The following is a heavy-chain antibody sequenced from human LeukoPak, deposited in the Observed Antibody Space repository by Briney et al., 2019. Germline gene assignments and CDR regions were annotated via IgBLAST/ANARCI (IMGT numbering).Heavy chain of an antibody. CDR2: ISYDGSNK. CDR1: GFTFSSYG. D-gene: IGHD6-19*01. J-gene: IGHJ4*02. CDR3: AKAGYSSGWTRDYFDY. Sequence: PGGSLRLSCAASGFTFSSYGMHWVRQAPGKGLEWVSVISYDGSNKYYADSVKGRFTISRDNSKTTLYPQMNSLRAEDTAVYYCAKAGYSSGWTRDYFDYWGQGTLVTVSS. V-gene: IGHV3-30*18.